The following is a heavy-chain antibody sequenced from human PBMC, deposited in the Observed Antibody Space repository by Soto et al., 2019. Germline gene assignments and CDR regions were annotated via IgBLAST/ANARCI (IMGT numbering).Heavy chain of an antibody. D-gene: IGHD5-12*01. CDR3: ARNPSGGAQGWLYGMAV. CDR2: TYSGGST. Sequence: GGSLRLSCAASGFTLSTYNMIWVRQAPVKGLEWVSVTYSGGSTQYADSVKGRFTVSRDNSKNTLYLQMSSLRDEDTAVYYCARNPSGGAQGWLYGMAVWGRGTTVTVSS. CDR1: GFTLSTYN. J-gene: IGHJ6*02. V-gene: IGHV3-53*01.